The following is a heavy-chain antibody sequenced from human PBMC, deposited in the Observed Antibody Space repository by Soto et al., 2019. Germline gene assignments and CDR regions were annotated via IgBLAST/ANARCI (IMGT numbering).Heavy chain of an antibody. CDR3: ARQSHYYDSSCYSNHNAFDI. Sequence: PGESLKISCKGSGYSFTSYWIGWVRQMPGKGLEWMGIIYPGDSDTRYSPSFQGQVTISADKSISTAYLQWSSLKASDTAMYYCARQSHYYDSSCYSNHNAFDIWGQGTLVTVSS. V-gene: IGHV5-51*01. J-gene: IGHJ3*02. CDR1: GYSFTSYW. CDR2: IYPGDSDT. D-gene: IGHD3-22*01.